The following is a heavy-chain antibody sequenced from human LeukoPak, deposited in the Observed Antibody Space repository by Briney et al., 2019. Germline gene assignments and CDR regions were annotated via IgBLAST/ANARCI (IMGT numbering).Heavy chain of an antibody. CDR3: AGDPSGYFNY. D-gene: IGHD3-22*01. CDR1: GRSGSAGSYL. J-gene: IGHJ4*02. CDR2: INDSGST. Sequence: SLTQSLSRTFSGRSGSAGSYLWRSSRQPPGKGMEWIGDINDSGSTNYMPSIKSRDTTSVDTSKNQFSMKLSSVTAADTAVYYCAGDPSGYFNYWGQGTLVTVSS. V-gene: IGHV4-61*01.